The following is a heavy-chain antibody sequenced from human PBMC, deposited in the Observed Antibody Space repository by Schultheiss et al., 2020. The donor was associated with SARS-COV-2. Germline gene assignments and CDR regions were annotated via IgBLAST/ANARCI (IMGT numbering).Heavy chain of an antibody. CDR1: GGSFSGYY. CDR3: ARDGYGDYYSTYWYFDL. CDR2: INHSGST. V-gene: IGHV4-34*01. Sequence: SQTLSLTCAVYGGSFSGYYWSWIRQPPGKGLEWIGEINHSGSTNYNPSLKSRVTISVDTSKNQFSLKLSSVTAADTAVYYCARDGYGDYYSTYWYFDLWGRGTLVTVSS. J-gene: IGHJ2*01. D-gene: IGHD4-17*01.